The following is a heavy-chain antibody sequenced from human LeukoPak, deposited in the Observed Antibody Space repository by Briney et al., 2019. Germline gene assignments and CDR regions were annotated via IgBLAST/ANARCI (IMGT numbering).Heavy chain of an antibody. CDR3: ARAYDILTGYYSF. V-gene: IGHV3-53*05. CDR1: GFTVSSNY. J-gene: IGHJ4*02. CDR2: IYSGGST. Sequence: GGSLRLSCAASGFTVSSNYMSWVRQAPGKGLEWVSVIYSGGSTYYADSVKGRFTISRDNSKNTLYLQMNSLRAEDTAVYYCARAYDILTGYYSFWGQGTLVTVSS. D-gene: IGHD3-9*01.